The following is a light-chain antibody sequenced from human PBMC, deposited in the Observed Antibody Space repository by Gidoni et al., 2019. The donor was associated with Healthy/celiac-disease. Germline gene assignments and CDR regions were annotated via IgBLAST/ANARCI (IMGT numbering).Light chain of an antibody. J-gene: IGKJ1*01. CDR1: QSISSY. CDR2: AAS. Sequence: MHMTHSPSSLSASVGDRVTITCRASQSISSYLDWYQQNPGKAPKLLIYAASSLQSGVPSRFSGSGSGTDFTLTISSLQPEDFATYYCQQSYSTPRTFGQGTKVEIK. V-gene: IGKV1-39*01. CDR3: QQSYSTPRT.